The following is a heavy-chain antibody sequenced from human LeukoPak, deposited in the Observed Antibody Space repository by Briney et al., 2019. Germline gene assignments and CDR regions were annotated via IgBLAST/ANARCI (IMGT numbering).Heavy chain of an antibody. V-gene: IGHV4-34*01. J-gene: IGHJ4*02. CDR1: GGSFSGYY. Sequence: PSETLSLTCAVYGGSFSGYYWSWIRQPPGKGLEWIGEINHSGSTNYNPSLKSRVTISVDTSKNQFSLKLSSVTAADMAVYYCARGEGEYYYGYWGQGTLVTVSS. CDR2: INHSGST. D-gene: IGHD3-10*01. CDR3: ARGEGEYYYGY.